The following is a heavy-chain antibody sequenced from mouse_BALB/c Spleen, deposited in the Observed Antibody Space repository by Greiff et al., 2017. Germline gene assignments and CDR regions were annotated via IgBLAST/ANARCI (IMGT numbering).Heavy chain of an antibody. D-gene: IGHD1-1*01. J-gene: IGHJ1*01. CDR1: GFTFSSYA. CDR3: ARGLTTVVANGYFDV. CDR2: ISSGGST. V-gene: IGHV5-6-5*01. Sequence: EVKVVESGGGLVKPGGSLKLSCAASGFTFSSYAMSWVRQIPEKRLEWVASISSGGSTYYPDSVKARFTIPRDNARNILYLQMSSLRSEDTAMYYCARGLTTVVANGYFDVWGAGTTVTVSS.